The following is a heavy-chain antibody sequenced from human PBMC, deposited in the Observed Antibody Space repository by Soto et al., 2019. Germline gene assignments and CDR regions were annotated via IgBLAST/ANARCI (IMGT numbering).Heavy chain of an antibody. CDR2: IESRTDGGTT. V-gene: IGHV3-15*04. CDR1: GFPCSVTR. CDR3: TTVYQSSGHCHDC. Sequence: PAGSFGRSSSSSGFPCSVTRMVGLPPSPGTGLEWVGHIESRTDGGTTDYAAPVNGRFTISRDDSKNTVYLQMSSLKTEDAAVYYCTTVYQSSGHCHDCWGLGNLVNGSA. D-gene: IGHD3-22*01. J-gene: IGHJ4*02.